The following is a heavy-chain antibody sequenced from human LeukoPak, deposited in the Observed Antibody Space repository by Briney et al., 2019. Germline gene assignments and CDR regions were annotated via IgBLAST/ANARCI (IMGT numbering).Heavy chain of an antibody. Sequence: ASVKVSCKASGYTFTSYAMHWVRQAPGQRLEWMGWINAGNGNAKYSQKFQGRVTITRDTSASTAYMELSSLRSEDTAVYYCARGIAAAVPHKLYLDYWGQGTLVTVSS. CDR3: ARGIAAAVPHKLYLDY. CDR2: INAGNGNA. D-gene: IGHD6-13*01. J-gene: IGHJ4*02. V-gene: IGHV1-3*01. CDR1: GYTFTSYA.